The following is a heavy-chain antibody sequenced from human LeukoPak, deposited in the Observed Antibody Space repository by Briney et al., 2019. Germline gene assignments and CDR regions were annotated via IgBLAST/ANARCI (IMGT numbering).Heavy chain of an antibody. D-gene: IGHD3-10*01. CDR1: GFTFSSYA. CDR2: ISYDGSNK. J-gene: IGHJ4*02. V-gene: IGHV3-30*04. CDR3: ATGRYGSGSYVSAS. Sequence: GGSLRLSCAASGFTFSSYAMHWVRQAPGKGLEWVAVISYDGSNKYYADSVKGRFTISRDNSKNTLYLQMNSLRAEDTAVYYCATGRYGSGSYVSASWGQGTLVTVSS.